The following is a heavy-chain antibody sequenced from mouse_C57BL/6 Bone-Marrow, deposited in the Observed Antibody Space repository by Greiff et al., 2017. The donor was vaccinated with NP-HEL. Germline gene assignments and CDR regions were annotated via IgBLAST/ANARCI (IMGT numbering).Heavy chain of an antibody. D-gene: IGHD4-1*01. CDR1: GFTFSSYA. CDR2: ISDGGSYT. J-gene: IGHJ3*01. CDR3: AREGTGTGFAY. Sequence: EVQLVESGGGLVKPGGSLKLSCAASGFTFSSYAMSWVRQTPEKRLEWVATISDGGSYTYSTDHVQGRFTISRDKAKNKLYLQMSQLKSEDTAMEYCAREGTGTGFAYWGQGTLVTVSA. V-gene: IGHV5-4*01.